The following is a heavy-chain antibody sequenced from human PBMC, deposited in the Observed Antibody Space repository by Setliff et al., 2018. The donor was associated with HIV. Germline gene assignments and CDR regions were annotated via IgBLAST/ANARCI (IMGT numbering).Heavy chain of an antibody. CDR1: GYSFTSYW. V-gene: IGHV5-10-1*01. Sequence: PGESLKISCKGSGYSFTSYWISWVRQMPGKGLEWMGRIDPSDSYTNYSPSFQGHVTISADKSISTAYLQWSSLKASDTAMYYCARQPFTMVRGVIYYYGMDVWGQGTTVTAP. CDR3: ARQPFTMVRGVIYYYGMDV. J-gene: IGHJ6*02. CDR2: IDPSDSYT. D-gene: IGHD3-10*01.